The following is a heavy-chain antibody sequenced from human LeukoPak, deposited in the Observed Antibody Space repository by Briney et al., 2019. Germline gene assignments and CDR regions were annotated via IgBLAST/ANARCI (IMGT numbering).Heavy chain of an antibody. Sequence: GGSLRLSCAASGCTFSSYSMNWVRQAPGKGLEWVSSISSSSSYIYYADSVKGRFTISRDNAKNSLYLQMNSLRAEDTAVYYCAREIQYNWFDPWGQGTLVTVSS. CDR2: ISSSSSYI. V-gene: IGHV3-21*01. CDR3: AREIQYNWFDP. J-gene: IGHJ5*02. CDR1: GCTFSSYS.